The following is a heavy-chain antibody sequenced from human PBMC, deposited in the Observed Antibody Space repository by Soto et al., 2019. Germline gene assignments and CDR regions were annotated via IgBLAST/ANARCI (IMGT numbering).Heavy chain of an antibody. V-gene: IGHV4-31*03. CDR3: ARRALPQCINGVCYKDGFWDY. CDR1: GGTVSSGGYY. Sequence: SENLSLTCTVSGGTVSSGGYYWSWIRQHPGTGLEWIGYIYYSGTTYFNPSLKSRASISLDTSKNEFSLKLTSVTAADTAVYYCARRALPQCINGVCYKDGFWDYWGQGALVTVSS. J-gene: IGHJ4*02. CDR2: IYYSGTT. D-gene: IGHD2-8*01.